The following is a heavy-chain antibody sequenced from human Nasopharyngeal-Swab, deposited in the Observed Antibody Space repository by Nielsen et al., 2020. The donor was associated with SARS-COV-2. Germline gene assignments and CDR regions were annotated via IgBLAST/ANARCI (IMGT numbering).Heavy chain of an antibody. D-gene: IGHD2-8*01. CDR2: ISGSGNTT. CDR1: GFTFSSHA. Sequence: GECLKISRAVSGFTFSSHAIRWGRQAPGKGLEWVSGISGSGNTTKYADSVKGRFTISRDNDKNTLYLQMNSLRAEDTAVYYCAKRRSNDNYGMDVWGQGTTVTVSS. CDR3: AKRRSNDNYGMDV. V-gene: IGHV3-23*01. J-gene: IGHJ6*02.